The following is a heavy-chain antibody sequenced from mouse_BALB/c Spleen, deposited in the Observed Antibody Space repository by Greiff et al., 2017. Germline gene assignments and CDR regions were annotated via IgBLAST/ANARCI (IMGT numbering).Heavy chain of an antibody. D-gene: IGHD2-1*01. Sequence: EVKLMESGGGLVQPGGSMKLSCVASGFTFSNYWMNWVRQSPEKGLEWVAEIRLKSNNYATHYAESVKGRFTISRDDSKSSVYLQMNNLRAEDTGIYYCTRNYYGNYVEAMDYWGQGTSVTVSS. CDR2: IRLKSNNYAT. CDR3: TRNYYGNYVEAMDY. J-gene: IGHJ4*01. CDR1: GFTFSNYW. V-gene: IGHV6-6*02.